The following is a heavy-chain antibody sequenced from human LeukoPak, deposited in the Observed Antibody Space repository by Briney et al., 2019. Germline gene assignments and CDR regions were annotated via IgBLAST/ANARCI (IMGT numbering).Heavy chain of an antibody. J-gene: IGHJ6*02. D-gene: IGHD2-2*01. V-gene: IGHV3-23*01. Sequence: AGGSLRLSCAASGFTFSSYAMSWVRQAPGKGLEWVSAISGSGGSTYYADSVKGRFTISRDNSKNTLYLQMNSLRAEDTAVYYCAKDYCSSTSCYAHYYYGMDVWGQGTTVTVSS. CDR3: AKDYCSSTSCYAHYYYGMDV. CDR1: GFTFSSYA. CDR2: ISGSGGST.